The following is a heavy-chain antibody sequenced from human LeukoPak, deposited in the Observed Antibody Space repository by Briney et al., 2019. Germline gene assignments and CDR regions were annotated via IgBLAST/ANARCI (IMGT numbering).Heavy chain of an antibody. CDR1: GGSFSGYY. Sequence: SETLSLTCAVYGGSFSGYYWSWIRQPPGKGLEWIGEINHSGSTNYNPSLKSRVTISVDTSKNQFSLKLSSVTAADTAVYYCARSFDIVVVVAAGGNWFDPWGQGTLVTVSS. V-gene: IGHV4-34*01. CDR3: ARSFDIVVVVAAGGNWFDP. J-gene: IGHJ5*02. D-gene: IGHD2-15*01. CDR2: INHSGST.